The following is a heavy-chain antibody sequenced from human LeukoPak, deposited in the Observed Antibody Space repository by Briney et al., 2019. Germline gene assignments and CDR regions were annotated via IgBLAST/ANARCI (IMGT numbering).Heavy chain of an antibody. V-gene: IGHV3-23*01. CDR3: AKDPRRDLPFYGSGIGGGAFDI. D-gene: IGHD3-10*01. CDR2: ISGSGGST. CDR1: GFTFSSYA. J-gene: IGHJ3*02. Sequence: GGSLRLSCAASGFTFSSYAMSWVRQAPGKGLEWVSAISGSGGSTYYADSVKGRFTISRDNSKNTLYLQMNSLRAEDTAVYYCAKDPRRDLPFYGSGIGGGAFDIWGQGTMVTVSS.